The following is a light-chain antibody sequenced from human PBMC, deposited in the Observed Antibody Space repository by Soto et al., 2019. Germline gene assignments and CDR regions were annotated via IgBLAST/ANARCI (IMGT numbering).Light chain of an antibody. CDR3: GSWDSSLSAYV. CDR1: SSDVGGYNY. V-gene: IGLV2-14*01. CDR2: DDD. Sequence: QSALTQPASVSGSPGQSITISCTGTSSDVGGYNYVSWYQQHPGKAPKLMIYDDDKRPSGIPDRFSGSKSGTSATLGITGFQTGDEADHYCGSWDSSLSAYVFGTGTKLTVL. J-gene: IGLJ1*01.